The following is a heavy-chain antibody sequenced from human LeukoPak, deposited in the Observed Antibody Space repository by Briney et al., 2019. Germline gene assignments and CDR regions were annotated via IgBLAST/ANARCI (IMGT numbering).Heavy chain of an antibody. Sequence: SETLSLTCSVSGYSISSAYYWGWIRQPPGKGLEWIGSIYYSGSTYHNPSLKSRVTISVDTSKNQLSLKLSSVTAADTAVYYCAGSPGTRRYADYWGQGTLVTVSS. V-gene: IGHV4-38-2*02. D-gene: IGHD2-2*01. CDR2: IYYSGST. CDR1: GYSISSAYY. J-gene: IGHJ4*02. CDR3: AGSPGTRRYADY.